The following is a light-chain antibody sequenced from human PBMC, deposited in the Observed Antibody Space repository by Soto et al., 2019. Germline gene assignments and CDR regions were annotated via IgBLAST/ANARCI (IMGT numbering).Light chain of an antibody. J-gene: IGLJ3*02. CDR1: SSDVGTYNY. Sequence: QSVLTQPASVSGSPGQSITISCTGTSSDVGTYNYVSWYQHRPGKAPKLMIYDVSYRPSGVSNRFSGSKSANTASLTISGLQAEDEADYCSSYTTSNTQVFGGGTKLTVL. V-gene: IGLV2-14*01. CDR2: DVS. CDR3: SSYTTSNTQV.